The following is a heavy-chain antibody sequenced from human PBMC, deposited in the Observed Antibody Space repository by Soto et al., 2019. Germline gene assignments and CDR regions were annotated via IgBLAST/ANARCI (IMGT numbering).Heavy chain of an antibody. J-gene: IGHJ5*02. CDR2: ISLYSDGT. D-gene: IGHD2-2*01. V-gene: IGHV1-18*01. CDR1: GYTFSNYG. CDR3: ARVVPGAAAWFGP. Sequence: QVQLVQSGGEVKRPGASVKVSCKTSGYTFSNYGITWVRQAPGQPLEWLGWISLYSDGTNYAQKFQGRVSMTTDTSTTTAYMEVRSLRSDDTAVYYWARVVPGAAAWFGPWGQGTLVTVSS.